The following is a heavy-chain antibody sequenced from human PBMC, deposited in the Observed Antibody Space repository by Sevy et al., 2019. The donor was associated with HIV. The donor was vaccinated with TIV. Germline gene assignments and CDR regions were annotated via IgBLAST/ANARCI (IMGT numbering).Heavy chain of an antibody. CDR2: FSFGCGRI. V-gene: IGHV3-23*01. Sequence: GGSLRLSCEASGFTFSKYSMSWVRQAPGKGLEWVSTFSFGCGRINYADSVESRFTISRDDSKNTLYLQMNSLRAEDTAVYYCAREGCTKPHDYWGQGTLVTVSS. CDR3: AREGCTKPHDY. J-gene: IGHJ4*02. CDR1: GFTFSKYS. D-gene: IGHD2-8*01.